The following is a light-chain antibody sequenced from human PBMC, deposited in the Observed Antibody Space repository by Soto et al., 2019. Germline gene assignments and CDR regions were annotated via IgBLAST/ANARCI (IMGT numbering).Light chain of an antibody. V-gene: IGLV2-11*01. Sequence: QSVLTQPRSVSGSPGQSVTISCTGTSSDVGAYNYVSWYQHHPGKAPKLMIYDVTKRPSGVPVRLSGSRSGNTASLTFSGLQAEDEADYYCCSYAGSYTGVFGGGTKVTVL. J-gene: IGLJ3*02. CDR3: CSYAGSYTGV. CDR2: DVT. CDR1: SSDVGAYNY.